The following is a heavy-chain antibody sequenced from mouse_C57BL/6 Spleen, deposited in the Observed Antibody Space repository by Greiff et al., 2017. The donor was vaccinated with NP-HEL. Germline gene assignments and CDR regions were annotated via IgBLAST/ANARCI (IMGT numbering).Heavy chain of an antibody. V-gene: IGHV1-15*01. Sequence: QVHVKQSGAELVRPGASVTLSCKASGYTFTDYEMHWVKQTPVHGLEWIGAIDPETGGTAYNQKFKGKAILTADKSSSTAYMELRSLTSEDSAVYYCTNTYGNTWFAYWGQGTLVTVSA. CDR1: GYTFTDYE. D-gene: IGHD2-10*02. CDR2: IDPETGGT. J-gene: IGHJ3*01. CDR3: TNTYGNTWFAY.